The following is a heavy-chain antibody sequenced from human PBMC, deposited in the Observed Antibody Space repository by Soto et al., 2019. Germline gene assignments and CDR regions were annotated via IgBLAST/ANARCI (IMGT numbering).Heavy chain of an antibody. D-gene: IGHD6-13*01. CDR2: IWYDGSNK. V-gene: IGHV3-33*01. CDR1: GFTFSSYG. CDR3: ARDSIAAALDY. Sequence: LRLSCAASGFTFSSYGMHWVRQAPGKGLEWVAVIWYDGSNKYYADSVKGRFTISRDNSKNTLYLQMNSLRAEDTAVYYCARDSIAAALDYWGQGTLVTVSS. J-gene: IGHJ4*02.